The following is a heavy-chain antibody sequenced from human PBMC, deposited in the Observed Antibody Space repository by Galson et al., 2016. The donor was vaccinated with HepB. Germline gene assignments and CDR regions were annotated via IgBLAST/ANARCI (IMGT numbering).Heavy chain of an antibody. CDR3: AKTGTSISRFDY. Sequence: SLRLSCAASGFTFYSSAMSWVRQAPGKGLEWVSAISASGGVTYYADSVKGRFTISRDNSKTTLYLQMNSLRAEDTAVYYCAKTGTSISRFDYWGHGTLVTVSS. J-gene: IGHJ4*01. D-gene: IGHD3-3*01. CDR1: GFTFYSSA. V-gene: IGHV3-23*01. CDR2: ISASGGVT.